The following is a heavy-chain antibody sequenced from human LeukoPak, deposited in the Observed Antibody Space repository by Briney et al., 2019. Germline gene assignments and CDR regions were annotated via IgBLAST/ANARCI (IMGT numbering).Heavy chain of an antibody. V-gene: IGHV3-21*01. CDR2: ISSSSSYI. D-gene: IGHD3-22*01. Sequence: GGSLRLSCAASGFTFSSYSMNWVRQAPGKGLEWVSSISSSSSYIYYADSVKGRFTISRDNAKNTLYLQMNSLRAEDTAVYYCAKDSYYDSSGYPAEYFQHWGQGTLVTVSS. J-gene: IGHJ1*01. CDR3: AKDSYYDSSGYPAEYFQH. CDR1: GFTFSSYS.